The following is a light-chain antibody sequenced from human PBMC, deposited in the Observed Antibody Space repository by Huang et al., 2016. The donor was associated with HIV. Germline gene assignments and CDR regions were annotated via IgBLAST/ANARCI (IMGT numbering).Light chain of an antibody. CDR2: GAS. J-gene: IGKJ2*01. CDR1: ESILRN. CDR3: QQYNKWPPYT. V-gene: IGKV3-15*01. Sequence: VMTQSPATLSVSPGERATLSCRASESILRNLAWYQQRPGQPPRPLIYGASVRLPGIPDRFRGSWSGTEFSLTISSLQSEDFAVYYCQQYNKWPPYTYGQGTKLEIK.